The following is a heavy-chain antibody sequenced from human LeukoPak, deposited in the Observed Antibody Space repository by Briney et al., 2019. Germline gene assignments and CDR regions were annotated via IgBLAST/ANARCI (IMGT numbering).Heavy chain of an antibody. V-gene: IGHV3-7*01. D-gene: IGHD5-12*01. CDR3: ARDIPSGFYTPDY. Sequence: GGSLRLSCVASGFTFSDYWMSWVRQAPGMGLEWVANIETDGDEKNYVDSVKGRFTISRDNARNSLYLQMSSLRVEDAAVYYCARDIPSGFYTPDYWGRGALVTVSS. CDR2: IETDGDEK. J-gene: IGHJ4*02. CDR1: GFTFSDYW.